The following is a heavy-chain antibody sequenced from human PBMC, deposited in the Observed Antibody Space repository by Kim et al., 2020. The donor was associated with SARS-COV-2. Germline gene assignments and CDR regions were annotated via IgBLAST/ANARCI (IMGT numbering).Heavy chain of an antibody. CDR3: HASASFGVVIISDY. D-gene: IGHD3-3*01. Sequence: GGSLRLSCAASGFTFSSYAMHWVRQAPGKGLEWVAVISYDGSNKYYADSVKGRFTISRDNSKNTLYLQMNSLRAEDTAVYYCHASASFGVVIISDYWGQG. CDR1: GFTFSSYA. V-gene: IGHV3-30-3*01. CDR2: ISYDGSNK. J-gene: IGHJ4*02.